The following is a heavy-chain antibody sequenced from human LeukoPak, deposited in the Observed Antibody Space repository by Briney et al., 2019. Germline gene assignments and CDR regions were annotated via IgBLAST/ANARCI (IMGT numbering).Heavy chain of an antibody. Sequence: GGSLRLSCAASGFTSTNYAMNWVRQAPGQGLEWVSVLIGSSGSTDYADSVKGLFTISKDISKNTLFLQMNSLRAEDTARYYFAKGAYDYIEIAYFDSCGQGTLVTVSS. CDR1: GFTSTNYA. V-gene: IGHV3-23*01. D-gene: IGHD5-12*01. CDR2: LIGSSGST. J-gene: IGHJ4*02. CDR3: AKGAYDYIEIAYFDS.